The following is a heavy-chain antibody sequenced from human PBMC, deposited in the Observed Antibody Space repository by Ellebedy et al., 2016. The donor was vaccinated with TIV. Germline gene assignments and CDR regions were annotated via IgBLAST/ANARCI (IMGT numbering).Heavy chain of an antibody. CDR1: GYPFTKYY. CDR2: LDARVGST. D-gene: IGHD4-17*01. J-gene: IGHJ4*02. Sequence: ASVKVSCKASGYPFTKYYFHWIRQAPGQELEWMGVLDARVGSTTYAETLQGRITMTRDMSTRTVYMELDSLRSDDTAVYYCASVPSAGADFWGQGTLVTVSS. V-gene: IGHV1-46*01. CDR3: ASVPSAGADF.